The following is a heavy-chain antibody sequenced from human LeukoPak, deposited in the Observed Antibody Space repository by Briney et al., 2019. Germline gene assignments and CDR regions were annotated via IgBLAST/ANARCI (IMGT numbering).Heavy chain of an antibody. V-gene: IGHV3-30*18. Sequence: PGGSLRLSCAASGFTFSSYGMHWVRQAPGKGLEWVAVISYDGSNKYYADSVKGRFTISRDNSKNTLYLQMNSLRVEDTAVYYCAKVLTQYGSGSYPFDYWGQGTLVTVSS. D-gene: IGHD3-10*01. CDR3: AKVLTQYGSGSYPFDY. CDR2: ISYDGSNK. CDR1: GFTFSSYG. J-gene: IGHJ4*02.